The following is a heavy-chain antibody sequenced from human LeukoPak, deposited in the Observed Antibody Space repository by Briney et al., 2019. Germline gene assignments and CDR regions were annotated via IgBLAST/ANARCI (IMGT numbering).Heavy chain of an antibody. CDR2: ISTYSGNT. CDR3: ARDAYNSRYFDY. J-gene: IGHJ4*02. CDR1: GYXFTRYD. V-gene: IGHV1-18*01. Sequence: ASVKVSCKPSGYXFTRYDIIWVRQAPGQGLEWMGWISTYSGNTNYAQRLHGRVTMTTDTSTTTAYMELRNLRSDDTAVYYCARDAYNSRYFDYWGQGTLVTVSS. D-gene: IGHD5-24*01.